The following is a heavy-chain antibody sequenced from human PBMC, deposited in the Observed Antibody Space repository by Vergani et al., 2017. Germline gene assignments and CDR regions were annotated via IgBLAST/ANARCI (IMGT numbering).Heavy chain of an antibody. V-gene: IGHV5-10-1*03. J-gene: IGHJ6*03. D-gene: IGHD6-19*01. CDR1: GYSFTSYW. CDR3: ARRVSSGWYPYYYYMDV. Sequence: EVQLVQSGAEVKKPGESLRISCKGSGYSFTSYWISWVRQMPGKGLEWMGRIDPSDSYTNYSPSFQGHVTISADKSISTAYLQWSSLKASDTAMYYCARRVSSGWYPYYYYMDVWGKGTTVTVSS. CDR2: IDPSDSYT.